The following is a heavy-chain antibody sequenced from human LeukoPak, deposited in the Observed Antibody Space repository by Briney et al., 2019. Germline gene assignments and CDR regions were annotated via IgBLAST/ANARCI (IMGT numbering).Heavy chain of an antibody. J-gene: IGHJ4*02. CDR1: GFTFDDYA. CDR2: ISWNSGSI. D-gene: IGHD3-10*01. Sequence: PGGSLRLSCAASGFTFDDYAMHWVRQAPGKGLEWVSGISWNSGSIGYADSVKGRFTISRDNAKNSLYLQMNSLRAEDTALYYCAKDIHGWGSYLGYWGQGTLVTVSS. V-gene: IGHV3-9*01. CDR3: AKDIHGWGSYLGY.